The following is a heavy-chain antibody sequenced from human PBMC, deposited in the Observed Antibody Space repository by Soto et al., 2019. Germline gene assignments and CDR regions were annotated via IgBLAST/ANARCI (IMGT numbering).Heavy chain of an antibody. V-gene: IGHV1-3*01. CDR1: GYTFTSYA. D-gene: IGHD5-12*01. CDR2: INAGNNNK. CDR3: ARGYGFDAFDI. J-gene: IGHJ3*02. Sequence: GASVKVSCKASGYTFTSYAMHWVRQAPGQRHKRMEWINAGNNNKKYSQKFQGRVTITRDTSASTACMELSSLRSEDTAVYYCARGYGFDAFDIWGQGTMVTVSS.